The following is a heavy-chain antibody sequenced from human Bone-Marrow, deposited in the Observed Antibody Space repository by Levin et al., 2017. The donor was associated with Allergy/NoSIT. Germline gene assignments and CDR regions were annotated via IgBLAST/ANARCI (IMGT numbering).Heavy chain of an antibody. D-gene: IGHD5-18*01. CDR1: GFTFSSYA. V-gene: IGHV3-30-3*01. J-gene: IGHJ4*02. Sequence: LSLTCAASGFTFSSYAMHWVRPAPGKGLEWVAVISYDGSNKYYADSVKGRFTISRDNSKNTLYLQMNSLRAEDTAVYYCARPTSLGLLRRGFDYWGQGTLVTVSS. CDR3: ARPTSLGLLRRGFDY. CDR2: ISYDGSNK.